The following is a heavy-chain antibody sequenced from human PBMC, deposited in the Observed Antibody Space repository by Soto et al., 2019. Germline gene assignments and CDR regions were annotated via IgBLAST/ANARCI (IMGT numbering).Heavy chain of an antibody. CDR2: TSAYNGNT. CDR1: GYTFTSYG. D-gene: IGHD2-2*01. V-gene: IGHV1-18*01. J-gene: IGHJ4*02. CDR3: ARVPGYCSSTSCYHDY. Sequence: GASVKVSCKASGYTFTSYGISWVRQAPGQGLEWMGWTSAYNGNTNYAQKLQGRVTMTTDTSTSTAYMELRSLRSDDTAVYYCARVPGYCSSTSCYHDYWGQGTRVTVSS.